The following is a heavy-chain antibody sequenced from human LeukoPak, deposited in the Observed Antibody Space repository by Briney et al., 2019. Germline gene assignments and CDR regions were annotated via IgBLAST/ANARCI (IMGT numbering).Heavy chain of an antibody. V-gene: IGHV4-39*01. CDR1: GVTVIGTY. J-gene: IGHJ4*02. CDR3: ARVPLGQWLANYFDY. D-gene: IGHD6-19*01. Sequence: GSLRLSCAASGVTVIGTYMSWVRQPPGKGLEWIGSIYYSGSTYYNPSLKSRVTISVDTSKNQFSLKLSSVTAADTAVYYCARVPLGQWLANYFDYWGQGTLVTVSS. CDR2: IYYSGST.